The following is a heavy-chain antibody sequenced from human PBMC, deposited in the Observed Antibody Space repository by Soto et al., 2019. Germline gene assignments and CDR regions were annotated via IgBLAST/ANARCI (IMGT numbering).Heavy chain of an antibody. D-gene: IGHD5-12*01. V-gene: IGHV6-1*01. J-gene: IGHJ4*02. CDR3: ARDKGIVDTIAH. CDR1: GDSLSNNSAA. CDR2: TYYRSRWYN. Sequence: SQTLSLTCVISGDSLSNNSAAWNWIRQSPSRGLEWLGRTYYRSRWYNHYAESVKSRITINPDTSKNQFSLHLKSVTPEDSAVYYCARDKGIVDTIAHWGQGTLVTVSS.